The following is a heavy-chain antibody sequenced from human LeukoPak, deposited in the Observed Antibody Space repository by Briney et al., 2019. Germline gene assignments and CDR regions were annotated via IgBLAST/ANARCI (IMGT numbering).Heavy chain of an antibody. CDR2: IDSAGST. Sequence: GGSLRLSCEASGFIVSANYMSWVRQAPGEGLHWVSLIDSAGSTNYADSVRGRFTISRDNSKNTLYLQMNSLTTEDTAVYFCARSAYFHYTDVWGKGTTVTVSS. J-gene: IGHJ6*03. CDR3: ARSAYFHYTDV. CDR1: GFIVSANY. V-gene: IGHV3-53*01.